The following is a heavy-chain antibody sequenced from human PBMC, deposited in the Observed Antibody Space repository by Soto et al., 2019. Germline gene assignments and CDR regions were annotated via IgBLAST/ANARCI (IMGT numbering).Heavy chain of an antibody. Sequence: SETLSLTCTVSGGSISSYYWSWIRQPPGKGLEWIGYIYYSGSTNYNPSLKSRVTISVDTSKNQFSLKLSSVTAADTAVYYCARVGSGWYSWFHPWGQGTLVTVS. CDR3: ARVGSGWYSWFHP. CDR1: GGSISSYY. CDR2: IYYSGST. V-gene: IGHV4-59*01. J-gene: IGHJ5*02. D-gene: IGHD6-19*01.